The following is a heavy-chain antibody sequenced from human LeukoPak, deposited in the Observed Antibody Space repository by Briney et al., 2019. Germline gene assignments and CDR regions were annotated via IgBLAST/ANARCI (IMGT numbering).Heavy chain of an antibody. D-gene: IGHD2-15*01. CDR3: ARALGYCSGGSCYHFDY. J-gene: IGHJ4*02. V-gene: IGHV1-8*03. CDR2: MNPNSGNT. CDR1: GYTFTTYD. Sequence: GASVKVSCKASGYTFTTYDINWVRQATGQGLEWMGWMNPNSGNTGYAQKFQGRVTITRNISISTAYMELSSLRSEDTAVYYCARALGYCSGGSCYHFDYWGQGTLVTVSS.